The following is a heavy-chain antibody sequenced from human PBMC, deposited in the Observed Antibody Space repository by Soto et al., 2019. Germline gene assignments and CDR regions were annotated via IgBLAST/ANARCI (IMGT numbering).Heavy chain of an antibody. CDR1: GFTFSSYS. CDR3: ARGYLHMDV. V-gene: IGHV3-21*01. D-gene: IGHD1-26*01. J-gene: IGHJ6*03. Sequence: GGSLRLSCAASGFTFSSYSMNWVRQAPGKGVEWVSSISSSSSYIYYADSGKGRFHISKDNAKNSLYLQMNSLGAEDTAVYYCARGYLHMDVWGKGTTVTVSS. CDR2: ISSSSSYI.